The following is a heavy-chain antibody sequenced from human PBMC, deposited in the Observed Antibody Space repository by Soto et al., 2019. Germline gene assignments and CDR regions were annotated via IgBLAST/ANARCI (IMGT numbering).Heavy chain of an antibody. D-gene: IGHD1-26*01. Sequence: QVQLVESRGGVVQPGRSLRLSCAASGFTVSSYGMHWVRQAPGKGLEWVAVIWYDGSNKYYADSVKGRFTISRDNSKNTLYLQMNSLRAEDTAVYYCARDSVKRGMDVWGQGTTVTVSS. CDR1: GFTVSSYG. CDR3: ARDSVKRGMDV. J-gene: IGHJ6*02. CDR2: IWYDGSNK. V-gene: IGHV3-33*01.